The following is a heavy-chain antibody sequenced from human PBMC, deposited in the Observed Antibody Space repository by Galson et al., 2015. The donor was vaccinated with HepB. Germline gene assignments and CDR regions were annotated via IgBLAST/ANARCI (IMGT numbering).Heavy chain of an antibody. CDR3: ARDFGHPWFVDY. V-gene: IGHV7-4-1*02. CDR1: GYTFATYS. CDR2: INTNTGNP. J-gene: IGHJ4*02. D-gene: IGHD3-9*01. Sequence: QSGAEVKKPGESLKISCKASGYTFATYSINWVRQAPGQGLEWMGYINTNTGNPTFAQAFTGRFVFSLDTSVDTAFLHISSLKAEDTAVYYCARDFGHPWFVDYWGQGTLVTVSS.